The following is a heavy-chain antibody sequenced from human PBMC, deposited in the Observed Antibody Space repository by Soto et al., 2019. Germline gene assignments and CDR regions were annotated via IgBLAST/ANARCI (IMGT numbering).Heavy chain of an antibody. CDR2: IGAYNGNT. Sequence: PGESLKISCQASGYTFTSYGISWVRQAPGQGLEWMGWIGAYNGNTNYAQKLQGRVTMTTDTSTSTAYMELRSLRSDDTAVYYCARPAFEHSSGWYGYWGQGTLVTVSS. CDR1: GYTFTSYG. J-gene: IGHJ4*02. D-gene: IGHD6-19*01. CDR3: ARPAFEHSSGWYGY. V-gene: IGHV1-18*01.